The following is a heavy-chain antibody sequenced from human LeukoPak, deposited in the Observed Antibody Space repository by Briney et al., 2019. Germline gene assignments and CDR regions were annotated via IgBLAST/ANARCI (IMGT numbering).Heavy chain of an antibody. D-gene: IGHD2-2*01. CDR2: ISSSSRTI. Sequence: GGSLRLSCVASGFTFSNYAMNWVRQAPGKGLEWVSYISSSSRTIYYADSVKGRFTVSRDNAKNSLYLQMNSLRAEDTAVYYCARDLKPGYCSSTSCYVWSNYFDYWGQGTLVTVSS. V-gene: IGHV3-48*04. J-gene: IGHJ4*02. CDR3: ARDLKPGYCSSTSCYVWSNYFDY. CDR1: GFTFSNYA.